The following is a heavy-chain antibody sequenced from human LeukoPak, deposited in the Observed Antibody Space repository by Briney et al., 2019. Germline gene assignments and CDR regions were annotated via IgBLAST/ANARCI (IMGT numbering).Heavy chain of an antibody. CDR3: ATFSYAGNAGGSVGP. J-gene: IGHJ5*02. CDR2: IKQDGSEK. CDR1: RFSFSSYW. V-gene: IGHV3-7*03. Sequence: GGSLRLSCAASRFSFSSYWMTWVRQAPGKGLEWVANIKQDGSEKYYVDSMKGRFTISRDNSKNTAYLQMNSLRAEDTAVYYCATFSYAGNAGGSVGPWGQGTLVTVSS. D-gene: IGHD4-23*01.